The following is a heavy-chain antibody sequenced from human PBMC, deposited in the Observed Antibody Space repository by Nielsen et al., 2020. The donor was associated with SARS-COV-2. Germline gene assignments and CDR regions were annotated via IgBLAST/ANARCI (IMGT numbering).Heavy chain of an antibody. CDR3: AKGIAARPDYYYGMDV. Sequence: GGSLRLSCAVSGFTFSSYAMSWVRQAPGKGLEWVSVISGSGGSTYYADSVKGRFTISRDNSKNTLYLQMNSLRAEDTAVYYCAKGIAARPDYYYGMDVWGQGTTVTVSS. CDR1: GFTFSSYA. CDR2: ISGSGGST. V-gene: IGHV3-23*01. J-gene: IGHJ6*02. D-gene: IGHD6-6*01.